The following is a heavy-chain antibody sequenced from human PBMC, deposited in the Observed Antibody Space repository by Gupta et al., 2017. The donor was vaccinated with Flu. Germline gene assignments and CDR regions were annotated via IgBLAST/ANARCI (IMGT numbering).Heavy chain of an antibody. CDR3: AKDWKWNYNIYGMNV. V-gene: IGHV3-30*18. CDR2: ISYDGRNK. J-gene: IGHJ6*02. Sequence: QAPGKGLEWVADISYDGRNKNYADSVKGRFTISRDNSKNTLYQQMNSLRTEDTAVYYCAKDWKWNYNIYGMNVWGQGTTVTVSS. D-gene: IGHD3-9*01.